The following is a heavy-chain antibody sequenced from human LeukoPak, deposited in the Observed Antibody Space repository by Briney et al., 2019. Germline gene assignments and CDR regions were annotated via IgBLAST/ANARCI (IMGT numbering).Heavy chain of an antibody. J-gene: IGHJ6*03. Sequence: ASVKVSCKASGYTFTGYYMHWVRQAPGQGQEWMGGINANSGGRNYAQKVQGRVTMTRHTSIRTAYMELSRLRSDDTAVYYCARAPSWYYSMDVWGKGTTVTVSS. V-gene: IGHV1-2*02. CDR2: INANSGGR. CDR3: ARAPSWYYSMDV. CDR1: GYTFTGYY.